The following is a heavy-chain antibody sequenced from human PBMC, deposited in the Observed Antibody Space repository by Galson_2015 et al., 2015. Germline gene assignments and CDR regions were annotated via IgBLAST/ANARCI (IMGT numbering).Heavy chain of an antibody. CDR3: ARGYSSGSNAAFDI. D-gene: IGHD6-19*01. V-gene: IGHV1-2*04. J-gene: IGHJ3*02. CDR1: GYTFTADY. CDR2: INPNSGAT. Sequence: SVKVSCKASGYTFTADYMHWVRQAPGQRLEWMGWINPNSGATNYAQKFQGWVTMTRDTSISTAYMEVSRLRSDDTAVYYCARGYSSGSNAAFDIWGQGTMVTVSS.